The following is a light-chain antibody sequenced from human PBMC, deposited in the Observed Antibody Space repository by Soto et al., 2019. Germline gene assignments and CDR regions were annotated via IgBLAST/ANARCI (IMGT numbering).Light chain of an antibody. CDR1: SSDVDGYNY. CDR2: EVS. Sequence: QSALTQPASVSGSPGQSITISCTGTSSDVDGYNYVSWSQQHPGKAPQLMIYEVSNRPSGVSNRFSGSKSGNTASLTISGLQAEDEADYYCSSYTSSSTHVFGTGTKVTVL. J-gene: IGLJ1*01. CDR3: SSYTSSSTHV. V-gene: IGLV2-14*01.